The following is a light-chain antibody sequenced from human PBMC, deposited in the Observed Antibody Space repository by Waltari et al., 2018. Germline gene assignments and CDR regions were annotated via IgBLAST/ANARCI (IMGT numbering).Light chain of an antibody. Sequence: DIVMTQSPDSLAVSLGERATINCKSSQSLLHSSNNKNYLAWYQKKPGQPPELLVYWASTRESGVPDRCSGSGSGTDFTLTISSLQAEDVAVFYCQQYYSPPWTFGQGTKVEIK. J-gene: IGKJ1*01. CDR2: WAS. CDR1: QSLLHSSNNKNY. CDR3: QQYYSPPWT. V-gene: IGKV4-1*01.